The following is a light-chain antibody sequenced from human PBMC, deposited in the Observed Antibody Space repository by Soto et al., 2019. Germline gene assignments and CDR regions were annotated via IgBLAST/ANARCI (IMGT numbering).Light chain of an antibody. J-gene: IGLJ1*01. CDR2: DVS. CDR1: SSDVGGYNY. CDR3: HSYTSSSTLYV. V-gene: IGLV2-14*01. Sequence: QSALTQPASVSGSPGQSITISCTGTSSDVGGYNYVSWYQQHPGKAPKLMIYDVSNRPSGVSNRFSGSKSGNTASLTISGLQAEYEADYYCHSYTSSSTLYVFGTGTKLTVL.